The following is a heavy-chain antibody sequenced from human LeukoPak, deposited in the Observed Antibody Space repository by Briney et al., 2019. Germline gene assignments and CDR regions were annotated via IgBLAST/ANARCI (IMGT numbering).Heavy chain of an antibody. CDR3: ARQADTAMLIWSFTDY. J-gene: IGHJ4*02. D-gene: IGHD5-18*01. CDR1: GFTFSSYG. V-gene: IGHV3-30*02. CDR2: IRYDGSNK. Sequence: GGSLRLSCAASGFTFSSYGMHWVRQAPGKGLEWVAFIRYDGSNKYYADSVKGRFTISRDNSKNTLYLQMNSLRAEDTALYYCARQADTAMLIWSFTDYWGQGTLVTVFS.